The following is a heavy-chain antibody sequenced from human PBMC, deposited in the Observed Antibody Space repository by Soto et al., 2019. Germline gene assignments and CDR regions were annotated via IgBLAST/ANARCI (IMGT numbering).Heavy chain of an antibody. CDR3: AKRLSHCSGGSCLRFDS. Sequence: EVQLLESGGGLVQPGESLRLSCAASGFTFNSHAMTWVRQAAGKGLEWVASISASTTNSYYADSVKGRFTICRDNFKNTLYLQMNILRVEDTAIYYCAKRLSHCSGGSCLRFDSWGQGTLVTVSS. J-gene: IGHJ4*02. CDR2: ISASTTNS. CDR1: GFTFNSHA. D-gene: IGHD2-15*01. V-gene: IGHV3-23*01.